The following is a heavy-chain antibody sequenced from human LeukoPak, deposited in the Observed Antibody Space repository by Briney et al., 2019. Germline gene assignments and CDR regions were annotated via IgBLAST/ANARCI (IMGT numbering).Heavy chain of an antibody. CDR3: ATRPLRYSSGWYYFDY. Sequence: SETLSLTCAVYGGSFSGYYWSWIRQPPGKGLEWIGEINHSGSTNYNPSLKSRVTISVDTSKNQFSLKLSSVTAADTAVYYCATRPLRYSSGWYYFDYWGQGTLVTVSS. J-gene: IGHJ4*02. CDR1: GGSFSGYY. V-gene: IGHV4-34*01. CDR2: INHSGST. D-gene: IGHD6-19*01.